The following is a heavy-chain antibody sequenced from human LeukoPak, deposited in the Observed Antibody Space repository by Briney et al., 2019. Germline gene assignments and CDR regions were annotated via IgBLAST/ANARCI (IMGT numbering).Heavy chain of an antibody. CDR1: GGSISSSSYY. J-gene: IGHJ4*02. CDR2: IYYSGST. V-gene: IGHV4-39*07. Sequence: PSETLSLTCTASGGSISSSSYYWGWISQPPGKGLERIGSIYYSGSTYYNPSLKSRVTISVDTSKNQFSLKLSSVTAADTAVYYCARDARRLQGIDYWGQGTLVTVSS. D-gene: IGHD5-24*01. CDR3: ARDARRLQGIDY.